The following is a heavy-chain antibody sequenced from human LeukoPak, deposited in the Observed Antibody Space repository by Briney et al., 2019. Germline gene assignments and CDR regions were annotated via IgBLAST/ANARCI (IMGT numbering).Heavy chain of an antibody. CDR2: IIPILGIA. D-gene: IGHD4-17*01. J-gene: IGHJ4*02. Sequence: SVKVSCKASGGTFSSYAISWVRQAPGQGLEWMGRIIPILGIANYAQKFQGRVTITADKSTSTAYTELSSLRSEDTAVYYCARDLDGDYPTHDYWGQGTLVTVSS. CDR1: GGTFSSYA. V-gene: IGHV1-69*04. CDR3: ARDLDGDYPTHDY.